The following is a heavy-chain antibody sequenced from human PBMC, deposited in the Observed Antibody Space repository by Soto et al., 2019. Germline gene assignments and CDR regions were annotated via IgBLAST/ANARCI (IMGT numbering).Heavy chain of an antibody. D-gene: IGHD2-15*01. CDR2: ISSSSSYI. CDR1: GFTFSSYS. V-gene: IGHV3-21*01. CDR3: ASPVYCSGGSCFDY. J-gene: IGHJ4*02. Sequence: GGSLRLSCAASGFTFSSYSMNWVRQAPGKGLEWVSSISSSSSYIYYADSVKGRFTISRDNAKNSLYLQMNSLRAEDTAVYYCASPVYCSGGSCFDYWGQGTLVTVSS.